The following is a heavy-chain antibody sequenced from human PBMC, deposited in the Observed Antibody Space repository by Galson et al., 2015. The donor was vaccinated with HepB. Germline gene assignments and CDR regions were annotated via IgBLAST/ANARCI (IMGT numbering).Heavy chain of an antibody. Sequence: SLRLSCAASGFTLSDYGVHWVRQAPGKGLEWLSVIWYDGSNEYYADSVKGRFTSYRDKSKDEVYLQLNNLRAEDTAVYYCARVRNNYDSSGFAASDIWGQGTMVTVSS. CDR1: GFTLSDYG. CDR3: ARVRNNYDSSGFAASDI. D-gene: IGHD3-22*01. V-gene: IGHV3-33*01. CDR2: IWYDGSNE. J-gene: IGHJ3*02.